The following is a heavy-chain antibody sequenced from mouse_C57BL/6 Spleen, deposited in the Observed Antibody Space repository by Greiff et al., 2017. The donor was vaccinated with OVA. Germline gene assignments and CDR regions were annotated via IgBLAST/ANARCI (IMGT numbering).Heavy chain of an antibody. J-gene: IGHJ2*01. V-gene: IGHV1-18*01. Sequence: EVQLQQSGPELVKPGASVKIPCKASGYTFTDYNMDWVKQSHGKSLEWIGDINPNNGGTIYNQKFKGKATLTVDKSSSTAYMELRSLTSEDTAVYYCARRAYGSSYYYYFDYWGQGTTLTVSS. D-gene: IGHD1-1*01. CDR2: INPNNGGT. CDR1: GYTFTDYN. CDR3: ARRAYGSSYYYYFDY.